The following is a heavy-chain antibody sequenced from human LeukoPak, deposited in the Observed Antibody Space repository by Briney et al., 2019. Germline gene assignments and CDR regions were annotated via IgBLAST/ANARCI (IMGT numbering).Heavy chain of an antibody. Sequence: GGSLRLSCAASGFTFSSYWMSWVRQAPGKGLEWVANIKQDGSEKYYVDSVKGRFTISRDNAKNSLYLQMNSLRAEDTAVYYCAKDLSSGSSFDYWGQGTLSPSPQ. V-gene: IGHV3-7*03. CDR1: GFTFSSYW. CDR3: AKDLSSGSSFDY. J-gene: IGHJ4*02. CDR2: IKQDGSEK. D-gene: IGHD6-19*01.